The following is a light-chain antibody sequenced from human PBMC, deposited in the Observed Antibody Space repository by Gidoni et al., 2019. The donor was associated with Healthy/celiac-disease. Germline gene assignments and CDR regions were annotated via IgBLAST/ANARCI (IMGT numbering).Light chain of an antibody. CDR3: QQRSNWPCT. V-gene: IGKV3-11*01. CDR1: QSVSSY. J-gene: IGKJ2*02. CDR2: DAS. Sequence: DIVLTQSPATLSLSPGDRATLSCRASQSVSSYLAWYQQKPGQAPRLLIYDASNMATGIPARFSVSVSGTDFTLTLSCLEPEDFAVYYCQQRSNWPCTFGQGTKLEIK.